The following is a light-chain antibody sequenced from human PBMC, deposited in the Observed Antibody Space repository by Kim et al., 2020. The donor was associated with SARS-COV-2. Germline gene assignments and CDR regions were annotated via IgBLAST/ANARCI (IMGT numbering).Light chain of an antibody. J-gene: IGKJ1*01. V-gene: IGKV3-20*01. Sequence: TLSLSPGESATRACRASQSVSSSYLAWYQQKPGQAPRLLIYGASSRATGIPDRFSGSGSGTDFTLTISRLEPEDFAVYYCQQYGSSPRTFGQGTKVDI. CDR2: GAS. CDR3: QQYGSSPRT. CDR1: QSVSSSY.